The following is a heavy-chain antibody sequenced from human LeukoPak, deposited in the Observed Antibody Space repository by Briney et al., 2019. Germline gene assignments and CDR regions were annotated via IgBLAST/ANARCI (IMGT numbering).Heavy chain of an antibody. CDR3: ARDRGIRQGLHAFDI. D-gene: IGHD1-14*01. J-gene: IGHJ3*02. V-gene: IGHV1-18*01. CDR1: GGTFSSYA. CDR2: ISAYNGNT. Sequence: GASVKVSCKASGGTFSSYAISWVRQAPGQGLEWMGWISAYNGNTNYAQKLQGRVTMTTDTSTSTAYMELRSLRSDDTAVYYCARDRGIRQGLHAFDIWGQGTMVTVSS.